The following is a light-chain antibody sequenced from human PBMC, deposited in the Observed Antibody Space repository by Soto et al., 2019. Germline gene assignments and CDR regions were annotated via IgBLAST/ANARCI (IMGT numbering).Light chain of an antibody. V-gene: IGLV2-14*01. CDR3: SSYTSSSTPRVV. J-gene: IGLJ2*01. CDR2: DAN. Sequence: QSALTQPASVSGSPGQSITISCTGTSSDVGVYNYVSWYQQHPGKAPKLMIYDANNRPSGVSNRFTGSKSGNTASLTISGLQAEDEADYYCSSYTSSSTPRVVFGGGTKLTVL. CDR1: SSDVGVYNY.